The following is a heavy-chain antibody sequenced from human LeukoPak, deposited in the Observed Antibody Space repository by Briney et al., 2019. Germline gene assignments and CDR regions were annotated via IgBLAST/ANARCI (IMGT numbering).Heavy chain of an antibody. CDR1: GFTFSSYA. Sequence: GGSLSLSCAPSGFTFSSYAMSWVRPAPGRGLEWVASISYCGGRTYYRDSVKGAFTISRDHSENTLYLKMNSLRSEHTAVYYCAKGEAFVGYCSSTRCYGDYWGQGTLVTVSS. CDR2: ISYCGGRT. CDR3: AKGEAFVGYCSSTRCYGDY. V-gene: IGHV3-23*01. D-gene: IGHD2-2*01. J-gene: IGHJ4*02.